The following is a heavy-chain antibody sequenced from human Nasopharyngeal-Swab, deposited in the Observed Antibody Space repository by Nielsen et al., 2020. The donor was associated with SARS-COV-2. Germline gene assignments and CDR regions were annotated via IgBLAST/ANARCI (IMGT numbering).Heavy chain of an antibody. J-gene: IGHJ3*02. V-gene: IGHV4-31*03. D-gene: IGHD3-3*01. CDR2: IYYSGST. Sequence: LRLSCTFSCGSISSGGYYWSWVRQHPGKGLGWIGYIYYSGSTYYNPSLKSRVTISVDTSKNQFSLKLSSVTAADTAVYYCARDRAGVTIFGVVILDAFDIWGQGTMVTASS. CDR1: CGSISSGGYY. CDR3: ARDRAGVTIFGVVILDAFDI.